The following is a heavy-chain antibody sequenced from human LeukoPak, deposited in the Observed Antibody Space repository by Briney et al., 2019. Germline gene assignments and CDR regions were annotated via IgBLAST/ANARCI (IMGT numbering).Heavy chain of an antibody. D-gene: IGHD4-17*01. J-gene: IGHJ4*02. CDR2: IIPIFGTA. CDR1: GYTFTGYY. CDR3: ARRAGTTVTTGYFDY. V-gene: IGHV1-69*13. Sequence: SVKVSCKASGYTFTGYYMHWVRQAPGQGLEWMGGIIPIFGTANYAQKFQGRVTITADESTSTAYMELSSLRSEDTAVYYCARRAGTTVTTGYFDYWGQGTLVTVSS.